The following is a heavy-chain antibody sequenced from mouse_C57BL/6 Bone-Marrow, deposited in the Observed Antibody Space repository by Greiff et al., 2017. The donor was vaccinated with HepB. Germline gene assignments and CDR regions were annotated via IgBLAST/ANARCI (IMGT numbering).Heavy chain of an antibody. CDR2: INPSSGYT. J-gene: IGHJ4*01. D-gene: IGHD2-4*01. V-gene: IGHV1-7*01. CDR1: GYTFTSYW. Sequence: VMLVESGAELAKPGASVKLSCKASGYTFTSYWMHWVKQRPGQGLEWIGYINPSSGYTKYNQKFKDKATLTADKSSSTAYMQLSSLTYEDSAVYYCARDDYVIHYAMDYWGQGTSVTVSS. CDR3: ARDDYVIHYAMDY.